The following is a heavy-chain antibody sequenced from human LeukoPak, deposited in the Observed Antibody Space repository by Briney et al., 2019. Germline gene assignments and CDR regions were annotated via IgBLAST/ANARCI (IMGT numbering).Heavy chain of an antibody. D-gene: IGHD3-16*01. Sequence: PGGSLRLSCAASGFTFSSYAMSWVRQAPGKGLEWVSAISGSGGSTYYADSVKGRFTISRDNSKNTLYLQMNSLRAEDTAVYYCAKDHSYYDYVWGLSDYWGQGTLVTVSS. V-gene: IGHV3-23*01. CDR1: GFTFSSYA. J-gene: IGHJ4*02. CDR2: ISGSGGST. CDR3: AKDHSYYDYVWGLSDY.